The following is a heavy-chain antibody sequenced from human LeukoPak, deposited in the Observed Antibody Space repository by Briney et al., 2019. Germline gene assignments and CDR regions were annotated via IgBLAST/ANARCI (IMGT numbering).Heavy chain of an antibody. CDR2: TSSSGGAT. J-gene: IGHJ4*02. CDR1: GFIFSDYY. D-gene: IGHD2-21*01. CDR3: AKEKGFIVVVFFDY. V-gene: IGHV3-11*01. Sequence: PGGSLRLSCAASGFIFSDYYMSWIRQVPGKGLEWVSYTSSSGGATYYAGFVKGRFTVSRDNAQNSLSLQMNSLRAEDTAVYYCAKEKGFIVVVFFDYWGQGTLVTVSS.